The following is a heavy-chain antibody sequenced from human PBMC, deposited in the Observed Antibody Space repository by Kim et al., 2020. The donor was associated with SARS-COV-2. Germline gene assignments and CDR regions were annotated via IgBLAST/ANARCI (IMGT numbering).Heavy chain of an antibody. CDR2: ISYDGKKK. D-gene: IGHD3-10*01. CDR1: GFTFSSFA. CDR3: ARDRGLYYFDF. V-gene: IGHV3-30*04. Sequence: GGSLRLSCTASGFTFSSFAMHWVRQAPGKGLEWVAVISYDGKKKYYADSLMGRFTISRDNSKNTLYLQMNSQRVEDTAVYYCARDRGLYYFDFWGQGAL. J-gene: IGHJ4*02.